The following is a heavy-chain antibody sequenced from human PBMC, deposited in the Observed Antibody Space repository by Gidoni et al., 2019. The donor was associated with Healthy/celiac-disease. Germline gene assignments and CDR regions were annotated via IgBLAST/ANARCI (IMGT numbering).Heavy chain of an antibody. V-gene: IGHV3-30-3*01. Sequence: QVQLVESGGGVVQPGRSLRLSCAASGFTFSSYAMHWVRPAPGKGLEWVAVISYDGSNKYYADSVKGRFTISRDNSKNTLYLQMNSLRAEDTAVYYCARDTAYYGSGSYYPSDAFDIWGQGTMVTVSS. D-gene: IGHD3-10*01. J-gene: IGHJ3*02. CDR2: ISYDGSNK. CDR3: ARDTAYYGSGSYYPSDAFDI. CDR1: GFTFSSYA.